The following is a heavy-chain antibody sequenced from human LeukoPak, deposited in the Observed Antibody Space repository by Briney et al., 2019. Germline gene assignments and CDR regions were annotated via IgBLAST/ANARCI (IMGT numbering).Heavy chain of an antibody. CDR1: GFTFSNYE. CDR2: TSYDGSNK. V-gene: IGHV3-30*04. Sequence: GTSLRLSCAASGFTFSNYEMHWVRQAPGKGLEWVAVTSYDGSNKYYADSVKGRFTISRDNSKNRLYLQMNSLKTEDTAIYYCTTGGNVIVAGTRALDIWGQGTMVTVSS. J-gene: IGHJ3*02. CDR3: TTGGNVIVAGTRALDI. D-gene: IGHD6-19*01.